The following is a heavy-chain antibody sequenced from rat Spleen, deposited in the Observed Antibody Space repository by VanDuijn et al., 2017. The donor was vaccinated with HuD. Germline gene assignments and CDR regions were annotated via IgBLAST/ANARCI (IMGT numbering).Heavy chain of an antibody. Sequence: QVQMKETGPGLVQTTQTLSVTCTVSGFSLTSYGVHWVRQAPGKGLEWMGIIWGDGSTNYNSALKSRLSISRDTSKSQVFLTMNSLQTDDTAVYYCAEMETGGYWGQGVMVTVSS. V-gene: IGHV2-77*01. CDR1: GFSLTSYG. J-gene: IGHJ2*01. CDR2: IWGDGST. CDR3: AEMETGGY. D-gene: IGHD4-1*01.